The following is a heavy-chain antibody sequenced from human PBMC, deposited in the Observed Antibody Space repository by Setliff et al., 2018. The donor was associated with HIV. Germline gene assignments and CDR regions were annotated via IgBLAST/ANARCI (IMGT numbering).Heavy chain of an antibody. CDR2: IYYSGST. D-gene: IGHD5-18*01. Sequence: NPSETLSLTCTVSGGSISSSSYYWGWIRQPPGKGLEWIGSIYYSGSTYYNPSLESRVTISVDTSKNQFSLKLSSVTAADTAVYYCARQDSYSYGYNYFDYWGQGTLVTVSS. J-gene: IGHJ4*02. CDR1: GGSISSSSYY. CDR3: ARQDSYSYGYNYFDY. V-gene: IGHV4-39*01.